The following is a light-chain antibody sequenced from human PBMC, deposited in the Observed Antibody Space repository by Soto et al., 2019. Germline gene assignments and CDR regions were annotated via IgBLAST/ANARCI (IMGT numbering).Light chain of an antibody. CDR3: QQRSSIPIT. V-gene: IGKV1-39*01. J-gene: IGKJ5*01. Sequence: TQMTQSRSSRSASLADIGTLPRRASQSISTNLNWYQQKPGRAPKLLIYGASSLQGGVPSRWSGGGSGTDVSLTISSLQQEDFATYYCQQRSSIPITFGQGTGLEI. CDR2: GAS. CDR1: QSISTN.